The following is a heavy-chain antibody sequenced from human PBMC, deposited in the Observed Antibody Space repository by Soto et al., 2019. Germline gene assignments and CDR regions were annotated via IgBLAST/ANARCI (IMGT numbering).Heavy chain of an antibody. J-gene: IGHJ5*02. Sequence: PGGSLRLSCAASGCSFRGYSMTWVRQAPGKGLEWVSSISGSSSSSNIYYADSVKGRFTISRDNAKNSLYLKMNSLRAEDTAVYYCAKDPFDCITTSCYFKSWGQGTRVTVSS. CDR1: GCSFRGYS. CDR3: AKDPFDCITTSCYFKS. V-gene: IGHV3-21*01. CDR2: ISGSSSSSNI. D-gene: IGHD2-2*01.